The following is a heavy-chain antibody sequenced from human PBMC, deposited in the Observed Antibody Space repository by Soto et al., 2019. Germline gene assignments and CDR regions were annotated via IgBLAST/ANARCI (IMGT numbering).Heavy chain of an antibody. V-gene: IGHV3-48*02. CDR1: GFTFSSYS. CDR3: LFDSVVVPAAQSDWFDP. CDR2: ISSSSSTI. J-gene: IGHJ5*02. Sequence: GSLRLSCAASGFTFSSYSMNWVRQAPGKGLEWVSYISSSSSTIYYADSVKGRFTISRDNAKNSLYLQMNSLRDEDTAVYYCLFDSVVVPAAQSDWFDPWGQGTLVTVSS. D-gene: IGHD2-2*01.